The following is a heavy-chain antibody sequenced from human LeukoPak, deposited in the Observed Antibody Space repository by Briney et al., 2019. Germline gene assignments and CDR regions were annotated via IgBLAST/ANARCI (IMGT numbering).Heavy chain of an antibody. D-gene: IGHD6-13*01. J-gene: IGHJ4*02. CDR3: ARDLERVAAANTDY. CDR2: ISSSGSTI. V-gene: IGHV3-48*03. CDR1: GFTFSSYE. Sequence: GGSLRLSRAASGFTFSSYEMNWVRQAPGKGLEWVSYISSSGSTIYYADSVKGRFTISRDNAKNSLYLQMNSLRAEDTAVYYCARDLERVAAANTDYWGQGTLVTVSS.